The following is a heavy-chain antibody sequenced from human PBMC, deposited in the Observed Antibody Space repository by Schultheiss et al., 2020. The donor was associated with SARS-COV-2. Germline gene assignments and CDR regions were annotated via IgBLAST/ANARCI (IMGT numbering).Heavy chain of an antibody. J-gene: IGHJ5*02. V-gene: IGHV3-33*06. Sequence: GGSLRLSCAASGFIFSSYGMHWVRQAPGKGLEWVAVIWYDGSNKYYADSVKGRFTISRDNAKNSLYLQMNSLRDEDTAVYYCAKDAGPAAAGNPGWFDPWGQGTLVTVSS. CDR2: IWYDGSNK. CDR3: AKDAGPAAAGNPGWFDP. D-gene: IGHD6-13*01. CDR1: GFIFSSYG.